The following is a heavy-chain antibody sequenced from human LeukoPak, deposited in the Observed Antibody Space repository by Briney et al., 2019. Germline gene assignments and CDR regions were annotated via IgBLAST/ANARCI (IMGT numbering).Heavy chain of an antibody. D-gene: IGHD1-14*01. J-gene: IGHJ6*02. CDR3: AKDGGPEPAAPYYYYGMDV. CDR1: GFTFSSYG. Sequence: GGSLRLSCAASGFTFSSYGMHWVRQAPGKGLEWVAVISYDGSNKYYADSVKGRFTISRDNSKNTLYLQMNSLRAEDTAVYYCAKDGGPEPAAPYYYYGMDVWGQGTTVTVSS. CDR2: ISYDGSNK. V-gene: IGHV3-30*18.